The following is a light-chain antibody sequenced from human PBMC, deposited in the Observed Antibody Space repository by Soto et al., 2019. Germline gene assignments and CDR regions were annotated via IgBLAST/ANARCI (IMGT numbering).Light chain of an antibody. Sequence: DIQMTQSPSSLSASVGDRVTITCRANQGISTSLAWYQQKPGKAPKLLIYKASSLDIGVPSRFSGSGSGTGFTLTISSLQPDDFATYSFQQYNTLPHTFGQGTK. CDR1: QGISTS. CDR3: QQYNTLPHT. J-gene: IGKJ2*01. CDR2: KAS. V-gene: IGKV1-5*03.